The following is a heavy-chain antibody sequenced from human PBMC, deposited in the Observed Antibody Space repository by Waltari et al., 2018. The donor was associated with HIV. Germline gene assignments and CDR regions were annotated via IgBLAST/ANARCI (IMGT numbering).Heavy chain of an antibody. D-gene: IGHD6-13*01. CDR1: GYSISSGYY. V-gene: IGHV4-38-2*02. CDR2: IYHSGST. Sequence: QVQLQESGPGLVKPSETLSLTCTVSGYSISSGYYWGWIRQPPGKGLEWIGSIYHSGSTYYNPSLKSRVTISVDTSKNQFSLKLSSVTAADTAVYYCARFIMRWYNAFDIWGQGTMVTVSS. J-gene: IGHJ3*02. CDR3: ARFIMRWYNAFDI.